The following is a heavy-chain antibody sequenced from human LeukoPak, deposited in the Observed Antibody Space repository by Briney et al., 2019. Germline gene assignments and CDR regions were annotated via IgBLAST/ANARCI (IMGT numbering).Heavy chain of an antibody. CDR1: GYTFTSYG. Sequence: ASVKVSCKASGYTFTSYGISWVRQAPGQGLEWMGWISAYNGNTNYAQKLQGRVTMTTDTSTSTAYMELRSLRSDDTAVYYCARGGDYYDSSGYYPYWDYWGQRTLVTLSS. CDR2: ISAYNGNT. J-gene: IGHJ4*02. V-gene: IGHV1-18*01. D-gene: IGHD3-22*01. CDR3: ARGGDYYDSSGYYPYWDY.